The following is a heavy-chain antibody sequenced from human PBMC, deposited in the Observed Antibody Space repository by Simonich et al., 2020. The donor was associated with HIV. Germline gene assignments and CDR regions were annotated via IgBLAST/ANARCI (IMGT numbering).Heavy chain of an antibody. J-gene: IGHJ4*02. CDR2: INHSGRT. CDR3: ARGFYQRLYYFDY. V-gene: IGHV4-34*01. CDR1: GGSFSCYY. D-gene: IGHD2-2*01. Sequence: QVQLQQWGAGLLKPSETLSLTCAVYGGSFSCYYWSWIRQPPGKGLGWIGEINHSGRTNYNPSLKSRVTISVDTSKNQFSLKLSSVTAADTAVYYCARGFYQRLYYFDYWGQGTLVTVSS.